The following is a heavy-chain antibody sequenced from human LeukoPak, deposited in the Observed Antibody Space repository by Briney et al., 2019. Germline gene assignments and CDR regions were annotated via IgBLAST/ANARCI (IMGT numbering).Heavy chain of an antibody. D-gene: IGHD6-13*01. CDR3: TRGLAAAGTDY. CDR2: IRSKAYGGTT. V-gene: IGHV3-49*04. Sequence: PGGSLRLSCTASGFTFGDYAMSWVRQAPGKGLEWVGFIRSKAYGGTTEYAASVKGRFTISRDDSKSIAYLQMNSLKTEDTAVYYCTRGLAAAGTDYWGQGTLVTVSS. J-gene: IGHJ4*02. CDR1: GFTFGDYA.